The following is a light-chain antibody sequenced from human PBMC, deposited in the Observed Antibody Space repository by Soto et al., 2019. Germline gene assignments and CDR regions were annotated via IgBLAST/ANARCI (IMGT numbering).Light chain of an antibody. CDR1: QSVSSSY. CDR2: GAS. CDR3: QQYGSAPGT. Sequence: EIVLTQYPGTLSLSPGERATLSCRASQSVSSSYLALYQQKPGQAPRLLIYGASSRATGIQDRFSGSGSGTDFTLTISRLEPDDFAVYYCQQYGSAPGTFGQGTKLEIK. V-gene: IGKV3-20*01. J-gene: IGKJ1*01.